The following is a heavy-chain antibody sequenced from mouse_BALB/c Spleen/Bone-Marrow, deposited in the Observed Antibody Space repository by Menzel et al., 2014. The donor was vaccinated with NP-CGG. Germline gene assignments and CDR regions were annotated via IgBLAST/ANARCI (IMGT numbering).Heavy chain of an antibody. CDR2: ISTGGGNT. CDR3: ARHDGYGNFRGGNGLDY. V-gene: IGHV5-12-2*01. J-gene: IGHJ4*01. D-gene: IGHD2-1*01. CDR1: GFSFSGFT. Sequence: EVQLVESGGGLVQPGGSLKLSCAASGFSFSGFTMSWVRLTPETRLEWVAYISTGGGNTYYPDSVKGRFTISRDNPQNPLYLQMNSLKSEDTAMYDCARHDGYGNFRGGNGLDYGGQGTSVTGAS.